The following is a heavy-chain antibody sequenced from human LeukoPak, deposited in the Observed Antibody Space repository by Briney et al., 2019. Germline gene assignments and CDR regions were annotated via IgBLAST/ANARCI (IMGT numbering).Heavy chain of an antibody. CDR1: GGSFSGYY. V-gene: IGHV4-59*01. J-gene: IGHJ5*02. D-gene: IGHD3-10*01. CDR3: ARSMVRGVMGAFDP. CDR2: IYYSGST. Sequence: SETLSLTCAVYGGSFSGYYWSWIRQPPGKGLEWIGYIYYSGSTNYNPSLKSRVTISVDTSKNQFSLKLISVTAADRAVYYCARSMVRGVMGAFDPWGQGTLVTVSS.